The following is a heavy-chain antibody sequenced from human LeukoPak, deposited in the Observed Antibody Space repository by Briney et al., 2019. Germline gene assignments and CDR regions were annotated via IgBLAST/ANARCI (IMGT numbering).Heavy chain of an antibody. J-gene: IGHJ4*02. CDR2: IYHSGST. V-gene: IGHV4-30-2*01. D-gene: IGHD5-24*01. CDR3: ARDTRRDGYNTIDY. Sequence: SETLSLTCTVSGGSISSGGYYWSWIRQPPGKGLEWIGYIYHSGSTYYNPSLKSRVTISVDRSKNQFSLKLSSVTAADTAVYYCARDTRRDGYNTIDYWGQGTLVTVSS. CDR1: GGSISSGGYY.